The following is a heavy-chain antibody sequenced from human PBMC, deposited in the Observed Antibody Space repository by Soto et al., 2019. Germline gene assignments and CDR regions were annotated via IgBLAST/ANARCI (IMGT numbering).Heavy chain of an antibody. V-gene: IGHV3-7*01. CDR2: IKRDGSEK. D-gene: IGHD6-19*01. CDR3: ARGSGFLIDY. J-gene: IGHJ4*02. Sequence: GGSLRLSCAASGFTFNNYYMHWVRQAPGKGLEWVANIKRDGSEKYFAGPVKGRFTISRDDAKNSLYLQMNSLRAEDSAIYYCARGSGFLIDYWGQGTLVTVSS. CDR1: GFTFNNYY.